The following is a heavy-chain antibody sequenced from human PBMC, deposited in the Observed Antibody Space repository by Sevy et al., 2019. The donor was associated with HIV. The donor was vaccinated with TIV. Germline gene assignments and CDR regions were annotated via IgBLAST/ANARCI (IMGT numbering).Heavy chain of an antibody. CDR2: IRPDGSDK. CDR3: ARGAGLDR. Sequence: GGSLRLSCEASGFTFSPYWMTCVRQAPGKGLEWVANIRPDGSDKYYVDSVKGRFTISRDNAKNSLYLQMNSLRADDTAMYYCARGAGLDRWGQGALVTVSS. D-gene: IGHD3-10*01. V-gene: IGHV3-7*01. CDR1: GFTFSPYW. J-gene: IGHJ5*02.